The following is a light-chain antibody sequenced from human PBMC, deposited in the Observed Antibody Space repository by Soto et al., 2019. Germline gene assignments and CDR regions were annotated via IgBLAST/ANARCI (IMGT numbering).Light chain of an antibody. J-gene: IGKJ1*01. Sequence: EIVMTQSPATLSVSPGERATLSCRASQSVSSNLAWYQQKPGQAPRLLIYGASTRATGIPARFSGSGSGTDFTLTISRLEPEDFAVYYCQQRSNWPRTFGQGTKVDIK. CDR1: QSVSSN. CDR2: GAS. CDR3: QQRSNWPRT. V-gene: IGKV3-15*01.